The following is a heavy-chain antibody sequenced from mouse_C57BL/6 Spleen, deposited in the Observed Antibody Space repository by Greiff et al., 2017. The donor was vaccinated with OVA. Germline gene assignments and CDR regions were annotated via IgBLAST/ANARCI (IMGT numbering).Heavy chain of an antibody. CDR2: IYPGDGDT. Sequence: VQLQQSGPELVKPGASVKISCKASGYAFSSSWMNWVKQRPGKGLEWIGRIYPGDGDTNYNGKFKGKATLTADKSSSTAYMQLSSLTSEDSAVYFCARLYYDYDGAMDYWGQGTSVTVSS. V-gene: IGHV1-82*01. D-gene: IGHD2-4*01. CDR3: ARLYYDYDGAMDY. J-gene: IGHJ4*01. CDR1: GYAFSSSW.